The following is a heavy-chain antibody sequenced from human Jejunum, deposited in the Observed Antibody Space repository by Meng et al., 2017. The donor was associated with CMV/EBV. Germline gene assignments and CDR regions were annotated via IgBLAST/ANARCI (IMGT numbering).Heavy chain of an antibody. Sequence: SGDSFSSNGISWVRQASGQGLEWIGWVSAYNGNTKYAEKFQGRVTLTTDSSTRTAYMELRSLNSDDTAVYYCARERPGSGYQVIHNWGQGTLVTVSS. CDR2: VSAYNGNT. CDR1: GDSFSSNG. J-gene: IGHJ4*02. V-gene: IGHV1-18*01. CDR3: ARERPGSGYQVIHN. D-gene: IGHD2-2*01.